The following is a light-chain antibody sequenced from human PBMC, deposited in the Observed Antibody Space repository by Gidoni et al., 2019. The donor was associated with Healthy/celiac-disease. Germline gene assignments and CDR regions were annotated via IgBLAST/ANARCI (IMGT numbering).Light chain of an antibody. Sequence: SYELTQLPLVSVPPGQTASITCSGDKLGDKYACWYQQKPGQSPVLVIYQDSKRPSGIPERFSGSNSGNTATLTISGTQAMDEADYYCQAWDSSTYVFGTGTKVTVL. CDR2: QDS. CDR3: QAWDSSTYV. CDR1: KLGDKY. J-gene: IGLJ1*01. V-gene: IGLV3-1*01.